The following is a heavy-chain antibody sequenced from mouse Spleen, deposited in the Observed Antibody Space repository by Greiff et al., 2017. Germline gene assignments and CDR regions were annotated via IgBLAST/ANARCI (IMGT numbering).Heavy chain of an antibody. CDR2: IDPSDSYT. CDR1: GYTFTSYW. D-gene: IGHD3-2*01. J-gene: IGHJ3*01. CDR3: ARGDSSGSAWFAY. Sequence: VQLQQPGAELVKPGASVKLSCKASGYTFTSYWMQWVKQRPGQGLEWIGEIDPSDSYTNYNQKFKGKATLTVDTSSSTAYMQLSSLTSEDSAVYYCARGDSSGSAWFAYWGQGTLVTVSA. V-gene: IGHV1-50*01.